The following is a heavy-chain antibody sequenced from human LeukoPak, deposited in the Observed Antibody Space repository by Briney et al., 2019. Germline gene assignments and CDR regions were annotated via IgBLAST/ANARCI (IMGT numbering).Heavy chain of an antibody. CDR3: ARGPMFFGVAYCDY. V-gene: IGHV4-4*07. CDR2: IYTSGST. D-gene: IGHD3-3*01. Sequence: SETLSLTCTVSGGSICSYYWSWMRQPAGKGLEWIGRIYTSGSTNYNPSLKSRVTMSVDTSKNQFSLKLSSVTAADTAVYYCARGPMFFGVAYCDYWGQGTLVTVSS. J-gene: IGHJ4*02. CDR1: GGSICSYY.